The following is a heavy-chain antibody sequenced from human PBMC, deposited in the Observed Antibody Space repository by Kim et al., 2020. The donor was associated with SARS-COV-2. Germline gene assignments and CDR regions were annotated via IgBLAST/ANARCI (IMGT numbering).Heavy chain of an antibody. CDR3: ASFNRWVTTEGVY. Sequence: SETLSLTCTVSGGSISSSSYYWGWIRQPPGKGLEWIGSIYYSGSTYYNPSLKSRVTISVDTSKNQFSLKLSSVTAADTAVYYCASFNRWVTTEGVYWGQGTLVTVSS. CDR2: IYYSGST. J-gene: IGHJ4*02. CDR1: GGSISSSSYY. D-gene: IGHD4-17*01. V-gene: IGHV4-39*01.